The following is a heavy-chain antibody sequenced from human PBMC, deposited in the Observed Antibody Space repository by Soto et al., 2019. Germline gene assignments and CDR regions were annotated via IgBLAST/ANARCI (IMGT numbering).Heavy chain of an antibody. CDR2: IYSGGYT. J-gene: IGHJ4*02. CDR1: GFTVSNNY. V-gene: IGHV3-53*01. D-gene: IGHD3-10*01. CDR3: ATRAGGGDY. Sequence: EVQLVESGGGLIQPGGSLRLSCAVSGFTVSNNYMSWVRQAPGKGLEGVSVIYSGGYTAYGDSVKGRFTISRDNSNTTLHPQLRSRRALGPALFYCATRAGGGDYWGQGTLVTVSS.